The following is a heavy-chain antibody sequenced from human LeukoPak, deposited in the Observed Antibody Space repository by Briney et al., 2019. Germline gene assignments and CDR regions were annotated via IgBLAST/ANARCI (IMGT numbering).Heavy chain of an antibody. J-gene: IGHJ3*01. V-gene: IGHV3-23*01. D-gene: IGHD3-10*01. Sequence: GGSLRLSCAASGFTFSSYAMGWVRQAPGKGLEWVSAISGSGGSTYYADSVKGRFTISRDNSKNTLYLQMNSLRAEDTALYYCVKDIVVRVDDNSRPYSFILDAFDVWGQGTMVTVSS. CDR1: GFTFSSYA. CDR3: VKDIVVRVDDNSRPYSFILDAFDV. CDR2: ISGSGGST.